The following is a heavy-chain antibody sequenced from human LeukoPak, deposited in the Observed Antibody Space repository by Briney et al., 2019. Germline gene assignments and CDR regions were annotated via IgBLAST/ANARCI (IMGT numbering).Heavy chain of an antibody. D-gene: IGHD6-6*01. CDR1: GRSFSGYY. CDR2: INHSGST. Sequence: SETLSLTCAVYGRSFSGYYWSWIRQPPGKGLEWIGEINHSGSTNYNPSLKSRVTISVDTSKNQFSLKLSSVTAADTAVYYCARGPRTLTSIAVHGYYDYWGQGTLVTVSS. V-gene: IGHV4-34*01. J-gene: IGHJ4*02. CDR3: ARGPRTLTSIAVHGYYDY.